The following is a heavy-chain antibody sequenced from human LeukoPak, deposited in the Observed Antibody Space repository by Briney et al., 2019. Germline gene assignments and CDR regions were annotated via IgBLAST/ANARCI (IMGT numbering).Heavy chain of an antibody. CDR1: GFTFSSYA. Sequence: GGSLRLSCAASGFTFSSYAMSWVRQAPGEGLGWVSAVSGSGGSTYYADSVKRRFTIPRDNSKNTLYLQMNSLRAEDTAVYYCASGTGIRYYYYMDVWGKGTTVTVSS. J-gene: IGHJ6*03. CDR3: ASGTGIRYYYYMDV. D-gene: IGHD6-13*01. V-gene: IGHV3-23*01. CDR2: VSGSGGST.